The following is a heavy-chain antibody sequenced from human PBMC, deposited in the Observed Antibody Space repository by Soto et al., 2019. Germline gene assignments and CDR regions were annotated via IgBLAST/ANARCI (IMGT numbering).Heavy chain of an antibody. V-gene: IGHV1-3*05. Sequence: QVQLVQSGAEEKKPGASVKVSCKASGYTFTSYAMHWVRQAPGQRIEWMGWINAGNGNTKSSQKFQGRGTITRDTAASTAYMELGSLRCEDTAVYYCVHSSGYYSFDYWGQGTLVTVSS. J-gene: IGHJ4*02. CDR2: INAGNGNT. CDR3: VHSSGYYSFDY. CDR1: GYTFTSYA. D-gene: IGHD3-22*01.